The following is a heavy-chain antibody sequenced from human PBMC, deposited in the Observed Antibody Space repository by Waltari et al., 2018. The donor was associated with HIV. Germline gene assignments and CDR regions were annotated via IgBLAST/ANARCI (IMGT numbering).Heavy chain of an antibody. V-gene: IGHV3-53*02. CDR1: GFSVRGLY. D-gene: IGHD1-1*01. J-gene: IGHJ3*01. Sequence: EVQLVETGGGFIQPGGTLRRACAVSGFSVRGLYMSWTRQAPGKGLEWVSILYGVDGTYYADSVKGRFTISRDNSKSTVFLQMNSLRVEDTAMYFCARIGAATGNVHAFDLWGLGTMVNVFS. CDR3: ARIGAATGNVHAFDL. CDR2: LYGVDGT.